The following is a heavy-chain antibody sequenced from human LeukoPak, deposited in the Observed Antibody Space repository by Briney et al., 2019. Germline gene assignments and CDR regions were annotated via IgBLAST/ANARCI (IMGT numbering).Heavy chain of an antibody. CDR2: ISSSSSYI. CDR3: ARDLRRSGWCGLDL. CDR1: GFTFSSYS. D-gene: IGHD6-19*01. Sequence: GGSLRLSCAASGFTFSSYSMNWLRQAPGKGLEWVSSISSSSSYIYYADSVKGRFTISRDNAKNSLYLKMNSLRAEVTAVYYCARDLRRSGWCGLDLWGRGTLVTVSS. V-gene: IGHV3-21*01. J-gene: IGHJ2*01.